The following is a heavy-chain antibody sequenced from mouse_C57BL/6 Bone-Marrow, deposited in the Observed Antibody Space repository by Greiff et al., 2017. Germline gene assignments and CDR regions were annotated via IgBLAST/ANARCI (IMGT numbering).Heavy chain of an antibody. CDR2: ISSGGSYT. CDR1: GFTFSSYG. J-gene: IGHJ4*01. Sequence: EVMLVESGGGLVKPGGSLKLSCAASGFTFSSYGMSWVRQTPDKRLEWVATISSGGSYTYYPDSVKGRFTISRDNAKNTLYLQMSSLKSEDTAMYYCASPLYYYYAMDYWGQGTSVTVSS. V-gene: IGHV5-6*03. D-gene: IGHD1-1*01. CDR3: ASPLYYYYAMDY.